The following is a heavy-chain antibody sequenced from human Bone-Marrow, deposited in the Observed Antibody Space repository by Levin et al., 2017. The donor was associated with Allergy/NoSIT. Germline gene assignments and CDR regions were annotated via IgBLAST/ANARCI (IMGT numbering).Heavy chain of an antibody. CDR1: GFTFSIYS. V-gene: IGHV3-21*01. Sequence: SCTASGFTFSIYSINWVRQAPGRGLEWVSSLSGSGTYIFYADSVKGRFTVSRDNAKNSVYLQMNSLRGEDTAMYYCARDLRADCSSASCSGTLYNWFDPWGQGTLVTVSS. CDR3: ARDLRADCSSASCSGTLYNWFDP. CDR2: LSGSGTYI. J-gene: IGHJ5*02. D-gene: IGHD2-2*01.